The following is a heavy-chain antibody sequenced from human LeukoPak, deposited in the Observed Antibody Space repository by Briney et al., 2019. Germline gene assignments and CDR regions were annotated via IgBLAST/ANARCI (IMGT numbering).Heavy chain of an antibody. CDR1: GYTFTSYH. Sequence: ASVKVSCKASGYTFTSYHLHWVRQAPGQGLEWMGIINPSGGSTSYAQKFQGRVTMTRDTSTSTVYMELSSLRSEDTAVYYCARGGYYYDSSGYSYFDYWGQGTLVTVSS. D-gene: IGHD3-22*01. CDR3: ARGGYYYDSSGYSYFDY. CDR2: INPSGGST. J-gene: IGHJ4*02. V-gene: IGHV1-46*01.